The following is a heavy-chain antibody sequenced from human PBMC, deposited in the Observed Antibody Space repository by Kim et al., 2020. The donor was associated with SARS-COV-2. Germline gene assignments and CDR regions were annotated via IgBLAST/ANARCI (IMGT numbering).Heavy chain of an antibody. J-gene: IGHJ3*02. D-gene: IGHD2-2*02. V-gene: IGHV4-39*01. CDR2: IYYSGST. CDR3: ARRPIWVAFDI. CDR1: GGSISSSSYY. Sequence: SETLSLTCTVSGGSISSSSYYWGWIRQPPGKGLEWIGSIYYSGSTYYNPSLKSRVTISVDTSKNQFSLKLSSVTAADTAVYYCARRPIWVAFDIWGQGTMVTVSS.